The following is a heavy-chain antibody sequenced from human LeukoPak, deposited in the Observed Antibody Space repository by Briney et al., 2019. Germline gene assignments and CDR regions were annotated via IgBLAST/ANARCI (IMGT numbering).Heavy chain of an antibody. V-gene: IGHV1-18*01. CDR1: GYTFSDYG. CDR2: ISGYNGNT. J-gene: IGHJ6*03. CDR3: ARVGLVDNEYRFYFYMDV. Sequence: ASVKVSCKPSGYTFSDYGITWVRQAPGQGVAWMGWISGYNGNTNYAESLQGRVTMTIDTSTSTAYMDLRSLRSDDTAVYYCARVGLVDNEYRFYFYMDVWGKGTTVIVSS. D-gene: IGHD2/OR15-2a*01.